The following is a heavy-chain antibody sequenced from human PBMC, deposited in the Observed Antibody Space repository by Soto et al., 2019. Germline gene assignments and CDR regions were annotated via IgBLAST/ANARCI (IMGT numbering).Heavy chain of an antibody. J-gene: IGHJ4*02. D-gene: IGHD4-17*01. V-gene: IGHV3-74*01. CDR1: GFTFSTYW. Sequence: EVQLVESGGGLVQPGESLRLSCAASGFTFSTYWMHWVRQAPGKGLVWVSRIHSDGSSTTYADSVKGRFTISRDNAKNTLYLQMNSLRAEDTAVYYCARGNGDYAGDWGQGTLVTVSS. CDR2: IHSDGSST. CDR3: ARGNGDYAGD.